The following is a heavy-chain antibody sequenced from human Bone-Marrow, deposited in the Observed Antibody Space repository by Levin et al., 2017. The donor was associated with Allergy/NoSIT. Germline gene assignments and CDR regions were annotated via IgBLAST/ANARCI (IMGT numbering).Heavy chain of an antibody. CDR2: ISSSSSTI. Sequence: GGSLRLSCAASGFTFSSYSMNWVRQAPGKGLEWVSYISSSSSTIYYADSVKGRFTISRDNAKNSLYLQMNSLRAEDTAVYYCARERVGAVDYWGQGTLVTVSS. D-gene: IGHD1-26*01. CDR3: ARERVGAVDY. J-gene: IGHJ4*02. V-gene: IGHV3-48*04. CDR1: GFTFSSYS.